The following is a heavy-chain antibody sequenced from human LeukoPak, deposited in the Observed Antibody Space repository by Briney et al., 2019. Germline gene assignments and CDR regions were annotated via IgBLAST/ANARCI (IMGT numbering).Heavy chain of an antibody. CDR2: IHSSGST. Sequence: PSETLSLTWTVSGGSINSYYWSWIRQPAGEGLEWIGRIHSSGSTNYNPSLKSRVTISVDTSKNQFSLKLSSVTAADKAVYYCARGSYYDYVWGSYRSNWFDPWGQGTLVTVSS. V-gene: IGHV4-4*07. J-gene: IGHJ5*02. D-gene: IGHD3-16*02. CDR1: GGSINSYY. CDR3: ARGSYYDYVWGSYRSNWFDP.